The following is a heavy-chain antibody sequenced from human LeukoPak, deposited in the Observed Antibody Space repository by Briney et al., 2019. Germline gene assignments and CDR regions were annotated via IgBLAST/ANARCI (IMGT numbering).Heavy chain of an antibody. CDR1: GGSFSGYY. CDR3: ARGVNSGPRGYYYYYYMDV. V-gene: IGHV4-34*01. CDR2: INHSGST. J-gene: IGHJ6*03. Sequence: SETLSLTCAVYGGSFSGYYWSWIRQPPGKGLEWTGEINHSGSTNYNPSLKSRVTISVDTSKNQFSLKLSSVTAADTAVYYCARGVNSGPRGYYYYYYMDVWGKGTTVTVSS. D-gene: IGHD1-7*01.